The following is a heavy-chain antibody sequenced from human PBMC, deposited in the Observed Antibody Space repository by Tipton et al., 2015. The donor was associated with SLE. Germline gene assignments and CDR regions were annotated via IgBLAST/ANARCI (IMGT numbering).Heavy chain of an antibody. CDR1: GGSISSSSYY. V-gene: IGHV4-39*01. CDR3: ARGSREVARPLGD. Sequence: TLSLTCTVSGGSISSSSYYWGWIRQPPGKGLEWIGSIYYSGSTYYNPSLKSRVTISVDTSKNQFSLKLNSVTAADTAVYYCARGSREVARPLGDWGQGTLVTVSS. CDR2: IYYSGST. J-gene: IGHJ4*02. D-gene: IGHD6-6*01.